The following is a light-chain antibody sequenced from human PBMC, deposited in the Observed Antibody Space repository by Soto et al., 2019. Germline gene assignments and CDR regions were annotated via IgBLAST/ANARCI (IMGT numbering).Light chain of an antibody. CDR3: WGPCT. CDR2: WAS. CDR1: QSVLYSSNNKNY. Sequence: DIVMTQSPDSLAVSLGERATINCKSSQSVLYSSNNKNYLAWYQQKPGQPPKLLIYWASTRESGVPDRFSGSGSGRDFTLTISSLQAEDVAVYYCWGPCTFGQGTKVEIK. V-gene: IGKV4-1*01. J-gene: IGKJ1*01.